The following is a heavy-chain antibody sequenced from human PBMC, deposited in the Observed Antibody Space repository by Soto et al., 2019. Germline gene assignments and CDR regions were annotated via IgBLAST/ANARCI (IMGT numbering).Heavy chain of an antibody. CDR2: IGGSGYST. CDR3: AKNLLDGYYPVDY. D-gene: IGHD1-26*01. Sequence: GGSLRLSCVASGFTFSNYAMSWVRQAPGKGLEWVSGIGGSGYSTYYTDSVKGRFTISRDRSKNTLYLQMNDLRAEDTARYYCAKNLLDGYYPVDYWGRGTLVTVSS. J-gene: IGHJ4*02. CDR1: GFTFSNYA. V-gene: IGHV3-23*01.